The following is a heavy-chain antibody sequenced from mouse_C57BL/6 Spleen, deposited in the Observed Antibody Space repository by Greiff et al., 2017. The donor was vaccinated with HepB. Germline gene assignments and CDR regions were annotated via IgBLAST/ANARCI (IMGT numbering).Heavy chain of an antibody. D-gene: IGHD1-1*01. CDR3: ARSLYYYGSRGTSYYFDY. CDR2: IYPGSGST. Sequence: VQLQQSGAELVKPGASVKMSCKASGYTFTSYWITWVKQRPGQGLEWIGDIYPGSGSTNYNEKCKSKATLTVDTSSSTAYMQLSSLTSEDSAVYYCARSLYYYGSRGTSYYFDYWGQGTTLTVSS. J-gene: IGHJ2*01. V-gene: IGHV1-55*01. CDR1: GYTFTSYW.